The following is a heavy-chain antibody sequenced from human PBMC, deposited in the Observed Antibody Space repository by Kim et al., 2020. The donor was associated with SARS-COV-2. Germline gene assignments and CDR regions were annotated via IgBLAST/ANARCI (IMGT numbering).Heavy chain of an antibody. CDR3: AKDIGRPYYDFWSDSYTGVDY. V-gene: IGHV3-43*02. CDR2: ISGDGGST. D-gene: IGHD3-3*01. CDR1: GFRFDDHA. Sequence: GGSLRLSCAASGFRFDDHAMHWVRQVPGKGLEWVSLISGDGGSTYYADSVKGRFTISRDNSKNSLYLQMNSLRTEDTALYYCAKDIGRPYYDFWSDSYTGVDYWGLGSLVTVSS. J-gene: IGHJ4*02.